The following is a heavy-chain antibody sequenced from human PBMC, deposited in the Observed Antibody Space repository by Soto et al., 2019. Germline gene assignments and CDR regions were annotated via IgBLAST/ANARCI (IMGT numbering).Heavy chain of an antibody. CDR3: TSTGYSSGWPL. CDR2: IRSKANSYAT. J-gene: IGHJ3*01. Sequence: XXSLRLSFAASGFTFSGSAMHWVPQASGKGLEWVGRIRSKANSYATAYAASVKGRFTISRDDSKNTAYLQMKRLKTEDTAVYYCTSTGYSSGWPLWGQGTMVTVSS. D-gene: IGHD6-19*01. V-gene: IGHV3-73*01. CDR1: GFTFSGSA.